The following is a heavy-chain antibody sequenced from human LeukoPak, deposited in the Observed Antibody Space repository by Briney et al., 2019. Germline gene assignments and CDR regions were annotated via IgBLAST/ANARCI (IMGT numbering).Heavy chain of an antibody. CDR2: TYYRSKWYN. CDR1: GDSVSSNSAA. J-gene: IGHJ3*02. CDR3: ARAIGNIVDETSHDAFDI. V-gene: IGHV6-1*01. Sequence: SQTLSLTCAISGDSVSSNSAAWNWIRQSPSRGLEWLGRTYYRSKWYNDYAVSVKSRITINPDTSKNQFSLQLNSVTPEDTAVYYCARAIGNIVDETSHDAFDIWGQGTMVTVSS. D-gene: IGHD2/OR15-2a*01.